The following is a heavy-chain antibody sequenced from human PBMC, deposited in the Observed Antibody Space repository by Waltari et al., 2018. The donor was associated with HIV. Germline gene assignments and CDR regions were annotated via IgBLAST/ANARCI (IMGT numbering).Heavy chain of an antibody. CDR3: TRGLSPRHYFDS. Sequence: QVQLQESGPGLVRPSQTLSLTCTVSNGSIRTGGYYWSWVRQHPGKGLEWIGYIYYTGTTYYNPSLKSRVSMSVDTSNDEFSLKLTSVTAADTATYYCTRGLSPRHYFDSWGQGTLVAVSS. V-gene: IGHV4-31*03. CDR1: NGSIRTGGYY. CDR2: IYYTGTT. J-gene: IGHJ4*02.